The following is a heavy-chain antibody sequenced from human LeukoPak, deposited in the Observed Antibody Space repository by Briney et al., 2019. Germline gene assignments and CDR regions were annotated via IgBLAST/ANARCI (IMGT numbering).Heavy chain of an antibody. Sequence: SETLSLTCTVSGGSISSYYWSWIRQPPGKGLEWIGYIYYSGSTNYNPSLKSRVTISEGTSKNQFSLKLSSVTAADTAVYYCARRTPHYYMDVWGKGTTVTVSS. CDR1: GGSISSYY. V-gene: IGHV4-59*01. CDR2: IYYSGST. J-gene: IGHJ6*03. CDR3: ARRTPHYYMDV.